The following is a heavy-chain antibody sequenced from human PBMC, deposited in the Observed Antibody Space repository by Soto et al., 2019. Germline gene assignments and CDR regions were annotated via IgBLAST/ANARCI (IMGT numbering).Heavy chain of an antibody. D-gene: IGHD1-1*01. CDR1: GGSISTVGHY. J-gene: IGHJ4*02. Sequence: SETLSLTCSVSGGSISTVGHYWTWIRQPPRKGLEWIGSIYHTGSTYYSKSLRSRLTMSVDTSKSQFSLRLSSVTAADTAVYYCARATGTLRSRNCDYWGQGSLVTVSS. V-gene: IGHV4-31*03. CDR2: IYHTGST. CDR3: ARATGTLRSRNCDY.